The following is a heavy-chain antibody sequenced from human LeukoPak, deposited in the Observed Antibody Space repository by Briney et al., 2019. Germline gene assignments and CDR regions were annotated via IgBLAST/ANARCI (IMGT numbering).Heavy chain of an antibody. J-gene: IGHJ4*02. CDR3: TTESGYMRQRGFDS. D-gene: IGHD3-9*01. CDR2: IKSEKRGAAT. V-gene: IGHV3-15*01. Sequence: GGSLRLSCAASGFPFSDTWMSWVRQAPGKGLELVGHIKSEKRGAATDYAAPVKGRFTISRDDSTKMIFLEMNSLRTEDTAVYYCTTESGYMRQRGFDSWGQGTLVTVSS. CDR1: GFPFSDTW.